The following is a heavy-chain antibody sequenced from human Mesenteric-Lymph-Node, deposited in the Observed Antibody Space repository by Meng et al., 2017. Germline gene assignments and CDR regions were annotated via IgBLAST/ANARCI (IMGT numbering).Heavy chain of an antibody. V-gene: IGHV4-4*02. Sequence: VVVQAPGPGLGKPSGTLSLSCAVSGGSISSIYWWTWVRQPPGKGLEWIGEIYHSGSTNYNPSLKSRVTISVDKSKNQFSLKLSSVTAADTAVYYCARVAAAGNEWFDPWGQGTLVTVSS. CDR3: ARVAAAGNEWFDP. CDR2: IYHSGST. J-gene: IGHJ5*02. CDR1: GGSISSIYW. D-gene: IGHD6-13*01.